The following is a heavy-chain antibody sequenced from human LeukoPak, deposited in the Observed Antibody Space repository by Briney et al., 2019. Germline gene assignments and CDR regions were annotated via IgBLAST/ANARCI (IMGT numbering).Heavy chain of an antibody. V-gene: IGHV3-48*04. CDR1: GFTFSNYS. D-gene: IGHD1-26*01. CDR3: AREGSGSYTGDFDY. Sequence: GGSLRLSCAASGFTFSNYSMNWVRQAPGKGLEWVSYISSSGSTIYYADSVKGRFTISRDNAKNSLYLQMNSLRAEDTAVYYCAREGSGSYTGDFDYWGQGTLVTVSS. CDR2: ISSSGSTI. J-gene: IGHJ4*02.